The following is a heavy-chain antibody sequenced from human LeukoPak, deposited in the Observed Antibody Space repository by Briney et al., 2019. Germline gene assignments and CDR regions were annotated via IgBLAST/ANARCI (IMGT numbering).Heavy chain of an antibody. CDR1: GFTFSSYE. Sequence: GGSLRLSCAASGFTFSSYEMNWVRQAPGKGLKWVSYISSSGSTIYYADSVKGRFTISRDNAKNSLYLQMNSLRAEDTAVYYYARVFMVPTYYDFWSGYQTYLDYWGQGTLVTVSS. J-gene: IGHJ4*02. D-gene: IGHD3-3*01. CDR2: ISSSGSTI. CDR3: ARVFMVPTYYDFWSGYQTYLDY. V-gene: IGHV3-48*03.